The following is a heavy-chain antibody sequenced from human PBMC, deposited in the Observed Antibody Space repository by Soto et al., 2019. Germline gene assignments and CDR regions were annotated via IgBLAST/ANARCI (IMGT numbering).Heavy chain of an antibody. Sequence: EVQLLESGGGLVQPGGSLRLSCAASGFTFSSYAMSCVRQAPGEGLEWVSVISGGGGTTSYADSVKGRFTISRDNSKNTLYLQMNSLRAEDTAVYYCGERSSGHYYDYWGQGTLVTVSS. CDR2: ISGGGGTT. V-gene: IGHV3-23*01. D-gene: IGHD3-22*01. J-gene: IGHJ4*02. CDR3: GERSSGHYYDY. CDR1: GFTFSSYA.